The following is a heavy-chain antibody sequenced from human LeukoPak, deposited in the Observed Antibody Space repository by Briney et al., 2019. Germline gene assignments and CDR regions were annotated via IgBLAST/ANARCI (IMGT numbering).Heavy chain of an antibody. J-gene: IGHJ1*01. CDR3: ARGLENDYGGNSYFQH. D-gene: IGHD4-23*01. V-gene: IGHV1-69*05. CDR1: GGTFSSYA. Sequence: SVKVSCKASGGTFSSYAISWVRQAPGQGLEWMGGIIPIFGTANYAQKFQGRVTMTRDTSTSTVYMELSSLRSEDTAVYYCARGLENDYGGNSYFQHWGQGTLVTVSS. CDR2: IIPIFGTA.